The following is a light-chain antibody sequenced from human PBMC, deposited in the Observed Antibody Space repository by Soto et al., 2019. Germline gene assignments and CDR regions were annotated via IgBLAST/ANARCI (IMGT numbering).Light chain of an antibody. J-gene: IGLJ2*01. Sequence: QSALTQPPSASGSPGQSVTISCTGTSSDVGGYNYVSWYQQHPGKAPKVMIYEVNKRPSGVPDRFSGSKSGNTASLTVSGLQAEDEADYYCKSYTGINNWGVGGGTKRTVL. CDR2: EVN. V-gene: IGLV2-8*01. CDR3: KSYTGINNWG. CDR1: SSDVGGYNY.